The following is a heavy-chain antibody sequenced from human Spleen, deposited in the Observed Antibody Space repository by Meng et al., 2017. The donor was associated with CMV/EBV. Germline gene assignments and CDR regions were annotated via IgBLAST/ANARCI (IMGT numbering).Heavy chain of an antibody. CDR1: GFTFSSYA. D-gene: IGHD2-2*01. J-gene: IGHJ4*02. Sequence: GGSLRLSCAASGFTFSSYAMHWVRQAPGKGLEWVSAISGTGTSTYYADSVKGRFTISRDNSKNTLYLQMNSLRAEDTAVYYCAKRGGYCSSTSCLSTHPDFDYWGQGTLVTVSS. V-gene: IGHV3-23*01. CDR2: ISGTGTST. CDR3: AKRGGYCSSTSCLSTHPDFDY.